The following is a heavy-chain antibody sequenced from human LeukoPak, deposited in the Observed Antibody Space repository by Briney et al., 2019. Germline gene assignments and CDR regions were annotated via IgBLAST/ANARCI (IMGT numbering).Heavy chain of an antibody. CDR1: GGTFSTYA. CDR3: ARDRYSDTTDNYYEPEY. V-gene: IGHV1-69*01. Sequence: SVKVSCKASGGTFSTYAISWVRQAPGQGLEWMGGIKPRFGTTNYAQKFQGRVTLTADDSTSTSYLELRSLRSEDTAMYYCARDRYSDTTDNYYEPEYWGQGTLVTVSS. CDR2: IKPRFGTT. J-gene: IGHJ4*02. D-gene: IGHD3-3*01.